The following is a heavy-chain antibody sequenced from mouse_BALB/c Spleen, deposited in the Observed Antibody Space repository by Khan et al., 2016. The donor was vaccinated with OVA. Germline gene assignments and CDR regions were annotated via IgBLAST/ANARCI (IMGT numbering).Heavy chain of an antibody. CDR2: ISTYSGNT. Sequence: QVQLKQSGPELVRPGVSVKISCKGSGYTFTDYAMHWVKQSHAKSLEWIGLISTYSGNTNYKQKFKGKATMTVDKSSSTAYMELARLTSEDSGIDYCTRPAYDGYYDYWGQGTTLTVSS. J-gene: IGHJ2*01. V-gene: IGHV1S137*01. CDR1: GYTFTDYA. D-gene: IGHD2-3*01. CDR3: TRPAYDGYYDY.